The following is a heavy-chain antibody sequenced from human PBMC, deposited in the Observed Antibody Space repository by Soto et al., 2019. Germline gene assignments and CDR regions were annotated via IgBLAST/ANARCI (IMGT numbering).Heavy chain of an antibody. V-gene: IGHV1-18*04. CDR1: GYTFSNYG. J-gene: IGHJ4*02. CDR3: ARDEGIRGFDS. CDR2: ISGYNGLI. D-gene: IGHD3-10*01. Sequence: QVQLVQSGDEVKKSGASVKVSCKASGYTFSNYGISWVRQAPGQGLEWMGWISGYNGLIAYAQNVQGRVTMTIDTPTTTVFMEMTGLRSNDTAVYYCARDEGIRGFDSWGQGTLVTVSS.